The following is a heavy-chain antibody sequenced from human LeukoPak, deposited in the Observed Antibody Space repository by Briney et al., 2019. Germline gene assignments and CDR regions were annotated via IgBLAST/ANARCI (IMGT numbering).Heavy chain of an antibody. CDR1: GFTFSSHA. V-gene: IGHV3-30*18. CDR2: ISYDGSNK. D-gene: IGHD2-15*01. J-gene: IGHJ4*02. Sequence: GGSLRLSCAASGFTFSSHAMSWVRQAPGKGLEWVAVISYDGSNKYYADSVKGRFTISRDNSKNTLYLQMNSLRAEDTAVYYCAKDLTFGYCSGGSCYRFDYWGQGTLVTVSS. CDR3: AKDLTFGYCSGGSCYRFDY.